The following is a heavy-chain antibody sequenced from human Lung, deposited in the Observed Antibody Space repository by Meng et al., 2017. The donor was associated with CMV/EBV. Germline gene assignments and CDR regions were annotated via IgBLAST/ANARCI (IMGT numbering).Heavy chain of an antibody. CDR2: VNPISDDT. Sequence: VQLVQSGAAVKRPGASVTISCQASGYSFSGFYLNWARQAPGHGLEWLGRVNPISDDTHLAQKFEGRITVTRGATINTAFMELTRLRPDDTAVYYCAKSSDNGWSSWGPGTLVTVSS. V-gene: IGHV1-2*06. D-gene: IGHD6-19*01. J-gene: IGHJ4*01. CDR1: GYSFSGFY. CDR3: AKSSDNGWSS.